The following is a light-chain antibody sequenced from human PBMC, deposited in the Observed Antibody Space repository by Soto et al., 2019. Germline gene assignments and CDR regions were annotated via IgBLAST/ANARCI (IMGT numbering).Light chain of an antibody. V-gene: IGLV1-40*01. CDR2: GNS. J-gene: IGLJ1*01. CDR3: QSYDSSLSAHYV. Sequence: QSVLTQPPSVSGAPGQRVTISCTGSSSNIGAGFDVHWYHQIAGTAPKLLIYGNSNRPSGVPDRFSGSKSGTSASLAITGLQAEDEADYYCQSYDSSLSAHYVFGTGTKLTVL. CDR1: SSNIGAGFD.